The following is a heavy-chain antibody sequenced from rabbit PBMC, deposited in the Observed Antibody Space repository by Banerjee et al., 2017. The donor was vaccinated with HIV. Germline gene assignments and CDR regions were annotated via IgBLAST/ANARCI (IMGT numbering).Heavy chain of an antibody. J-gene: IGHJ2*01. V-gene: IGHV1S45*01. CDR2: IYTGSTGST. Sequence: QEQLVESGGGLVQPEGSLTLTCKASGFTLSSSDYMCWVRQAPGKGLEWIACIYTGSTGSTYYASWAKGRFTISKTSSTTGTLQMTSLTAADTATYWCARGLDPYGYGWGPGTLVTVS. CDR1: GFTLSSSDY. D-gene: IGHD6-1*01. CDR3: ARGLDPYGYG.